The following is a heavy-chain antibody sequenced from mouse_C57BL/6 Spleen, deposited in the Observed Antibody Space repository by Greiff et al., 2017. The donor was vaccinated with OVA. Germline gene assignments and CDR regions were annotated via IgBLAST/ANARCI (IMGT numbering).Heavy chain of an antibody. V-gene: IGHV5-17*01. J-gene: IGHJ1*03. CDR3: ARGRYFYGSLHWYFDV. Sequence: EVKVVESGGGLVKPGGSLKLSCAASGFTFSDYGMHWVRQAPEKGLEWVAYISSGSSTIYYADTVKGRFTISRDNAKNTLFLQMTSLRSEDTAMYYCARGRYFYGSLHWYFDVWGTGTTVTVSS. CDR1: GFTFSDYG. CDR2: ISSGSSTI. D-gene: IGHD1-1*01.